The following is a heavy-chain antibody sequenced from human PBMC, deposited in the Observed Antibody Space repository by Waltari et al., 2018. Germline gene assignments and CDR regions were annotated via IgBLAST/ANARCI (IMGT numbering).Heavy chain of an antibody. J-gene: IGHJ3*02. CDR1: GGSINSYF. V-gene: IGHV4-59*07. CDR2: IYSSGNT. CDR3: ARRRLSNAFDI. Sequence: QVQLQESGPGLVKPSDTLSLTCTVSGGSINSYFWSWIRQPPGKGLELIAYIYSSGNTKYHPSLKSRATISLDTSKSQFSLKLTSMTAADTAVYYCARRRLSNAFDIWGQGTMVTVSS.